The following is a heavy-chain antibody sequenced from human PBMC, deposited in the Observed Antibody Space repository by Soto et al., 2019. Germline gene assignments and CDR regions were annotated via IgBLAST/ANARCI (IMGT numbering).Heavy chain of an antibody. V-gene: IGHV4-31*03. J-gene: IGHJ3*02. CDR2: IYYSGST. D-gene: IGHD2-15*01. CDR1: GGSISSGGYY. Sequence: SETLSLTCTVSGGSISSGGYYWSWIRQHPGKGLEWIGYIYYSGSTYYNPSLKSRVTISVDTSKNQFSLKLSSVTAAGAAVYYWAGSYCSGGSCYTGNRGAFDIWGKGTMVTVSS. CDR3: AGSYCSGGSCYTGNRGAFDI.